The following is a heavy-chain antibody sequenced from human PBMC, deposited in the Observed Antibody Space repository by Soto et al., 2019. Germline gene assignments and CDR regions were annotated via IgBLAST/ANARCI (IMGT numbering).Heavy chain of an antibody. V-gene: IGHV1-18*01. J-gene: IGHJ4*02. D-gene: IGHD1-7*01. Sequence: QVQLVQSGAEVKEPGASVKISCKTSGYTFANYGVTWVRQAPGQGLEWVGCNTDYAQKFQGTVPMTRDTSTSTADLELRSLKSDDTAVYSCARGGPHIYGRSWKYDFEYWCQGTLVSVSS. CDR2: NT. CDR3: ARGGPHIYGRSWKYDFEY. CDR1: GYTFANYG.